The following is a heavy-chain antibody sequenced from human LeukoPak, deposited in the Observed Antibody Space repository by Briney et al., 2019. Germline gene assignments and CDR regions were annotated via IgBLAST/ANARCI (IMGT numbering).Heavy chain of an antibody. CDR1: GFTFSSYG. Sequence: GGSLRLSCAASGFTFSSYGMRWVRQAPGKGLEWVAVISYDGSNKYYADSVKGRFTISRDNSKNTLYLQMNSLRAEDTAVYYCAKAMWESGDYYFDYWGQGTLVTVSS. D-gene: IGHD1-26*01. V-gene: IGHV3-30*18. CDR2: ISYDGSNK. CDR3: AKAMWESGDYYFDY. J-gene: IGHJ4*02.